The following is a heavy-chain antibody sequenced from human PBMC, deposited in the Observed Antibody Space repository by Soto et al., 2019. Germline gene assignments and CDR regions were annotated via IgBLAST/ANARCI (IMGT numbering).Heavy chain of an antibody. CDR1: GGSISSGGYY. D-gene: IGHD1-26*01. CDR3: AVYSGSYSYFDY. J-gene: IGHJ4*02. V-gene: IGHV4-31*03. CDR2: IYYSGST. Sequence: SETLSLTCTVSGGSISSGGYYWSWIRQHPGKGLEWIGYIYYSGSTYYNPSLKSRVTISVDTSKNQFSLKLSSVTAADTAVYYCAVYSGSYSYFDYWGQGTLVTV.